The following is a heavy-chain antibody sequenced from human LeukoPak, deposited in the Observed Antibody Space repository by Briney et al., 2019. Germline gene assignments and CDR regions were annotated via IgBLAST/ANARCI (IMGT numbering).Heavy chain of an antibody. CDR2: ISSSSSYI. CDR1: GFTFSSYS. J-gene: IGHJ3*02. Sequence: PGGSLRLSCAASGFTFSSYSMNWVRQAPGKGLEWVSSISSSSSYIYYADSVKGRFTISRDNAKNSLYLQMNSLRAEDTAVYYCARDQVTAYDILSWPHAFDIWGQGTMVTVSS. V-gene: IGHV3-21*01. CDR3: ARDQVTAYDILSWPHAFDI. D-gene: IGHD3-9*01.